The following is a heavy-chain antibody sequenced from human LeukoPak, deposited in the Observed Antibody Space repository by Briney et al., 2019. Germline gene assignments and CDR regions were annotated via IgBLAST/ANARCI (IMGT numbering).Heavy chain of an antibody. D-gene: IGHD3-10*01. Sequence: ASVKVSCKASGYTFTSYDINWVRQATGQGLEWVGWVSPHSGDTNSAHKFQGRVTMTRDTSITTAYMELSSLTSDDTAVYYCARASYITYDLWGQGPRVTVSS. CDR2: VSPHSGDT. CDR3: ARASYITYDL. V-gene: IGHV1-2*02. J-gene: IGHJ5*02. CDR1: GYTFTSYD.